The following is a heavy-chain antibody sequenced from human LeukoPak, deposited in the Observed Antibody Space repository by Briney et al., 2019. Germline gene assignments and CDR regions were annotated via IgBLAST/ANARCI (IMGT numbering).Heavy chain of an antibody. CDR3: ARVSSHSSSSHDAFDI. V-gene: IGHV4-38-2*02. D-gene: IGHD6-13*01. CDR2: IYHSGST. CDR1: GYSISSGYY. Sequence: SETLSLTCTVSGYSISSGYYWGWIRQPPGKGLEWIGSIYHSGSTYYNPSLKSRVTISVDTSKNQFSLKLSSVTAADTAVYYCARVSSHSSSSHDAFDIWGQGTMVTVSS. J-gene: IGHJ3*02.